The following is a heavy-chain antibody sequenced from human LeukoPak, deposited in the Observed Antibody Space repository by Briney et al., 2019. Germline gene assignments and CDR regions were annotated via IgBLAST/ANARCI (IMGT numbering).Heavy chain of an antibody. V-gene: IGHV1-18*01. D-gene: IGHD2-21*01. CDR1: GYTVTRYG. CDR2: ISAYNGNT. Sequence: ASVKVSCKASGYTVTRYGISWVRPAPPQGLEWMGWISAYNGNTNYAQKLQGRVTMTTDTSTSTAYMELRSLRSDDTAVYYCARVDWQFDYWGQGTLVTVSS. CDR3: ARVDWQFDY. J-gene: IGHJ4*02.